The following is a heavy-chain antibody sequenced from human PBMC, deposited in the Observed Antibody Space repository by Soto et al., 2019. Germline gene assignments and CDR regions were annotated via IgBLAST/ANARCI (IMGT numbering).Heavy chain of an antibody. D-gene: IGHD7-27*01. CDR3: AREKRIISNWGNWFDP. V-gene: IGHV1-69*01. J-gene: IGHJ5*02. CDR1: GGTFSSYA. CDR2: IIPIFVTA. Sequence: QAQLVQSGAEVKKPGSSVKVSCKASGGTFSSYAISWVRQAPGQGLEWMGVIIPIFVTANSAQKLQGRVTITADESTSTAYMELSSVSTEDTAVYYCAREKRIISNWGNWFDPWGQGAMVTVFS.